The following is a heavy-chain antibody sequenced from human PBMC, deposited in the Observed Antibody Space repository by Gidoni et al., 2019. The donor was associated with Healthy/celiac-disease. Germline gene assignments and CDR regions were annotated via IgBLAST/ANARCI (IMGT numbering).Heavy chain of an antibody. Sequence: HVQLQESGPGLVKPSETLSLTCTVSGGSISSYYWSWIRQPPGKGLEWIGYIYYSGSTNYNPSLKSRVTISVDTSKNQFSLKLSSVTAADTAVYYCAREGNYYDSSGYTNWGQGTLVTVSS. CDR1: GGSISSYY. D-gene: IGHD3-22*01. CDR2: IYYSGST. CDR3: AREGNYYDSSGYTN. J-gene: IGHJ4*02. V-gene: IGHV4-59*01.